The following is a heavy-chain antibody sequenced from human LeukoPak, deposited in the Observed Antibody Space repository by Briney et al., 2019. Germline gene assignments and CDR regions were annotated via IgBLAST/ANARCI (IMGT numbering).Heavy chain of an antibody. D-gene: IGHD4/OR15-4a*01. J-gene: IGHJ4*02. CDR2: IYSDNT. Sequence: GGSLRLSCTVSGFIVSSNSMSWVRQAPGKGLEWVSFIYSDNTHYSDSVKGRFTISRDNSKNTLYLQMNSLRAEDTAVYYCARRAGAYSHPYDYWGQGTLVTVSS. CDR1: GFIVSSNS. CDR3: ARRAGAYSHPYDY. V-gene: IGHV3-53*01.